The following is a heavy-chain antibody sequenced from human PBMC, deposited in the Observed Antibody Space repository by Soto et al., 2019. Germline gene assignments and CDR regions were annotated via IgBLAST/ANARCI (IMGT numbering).Heavy chain of an antibody. Sequence: PGGSLRLSCAASGFTFSSYAMRWVSQAPGKGLEGVSAISGSGGSTYCADSVKGRFTISRDNSKNTLYLQMNSLRAEDTAVYYCANPFSSGSYILDYWGQGTLVPVSS. CDR3: ANPFSSGSYILDY. J-gene: IGHJ4*02. V-gene: IGHV3-23*01. D-gene: IGHD3-10*01. CDR1: GFTFSSYA. CDR2: ISGSGGST.